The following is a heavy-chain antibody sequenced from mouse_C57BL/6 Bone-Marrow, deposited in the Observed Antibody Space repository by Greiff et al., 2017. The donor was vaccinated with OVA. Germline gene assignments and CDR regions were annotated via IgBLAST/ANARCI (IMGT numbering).Heavy chain of an antibody. V-gene: IGHV5-2*01. J-gene: IGHJ3*01. D-gene: IGHD2-1*01. CDR2: INSDGGST. CDR1: EYEFPSHD. CDR3: YYGNRFAY. Sequence: VQLQESGGGLVQPGESLKLSCESNEYEFPSHDMSWVRKTPEKRLELVAAINSDGGSTYYPDTMERRFIISRDNTKKTLYLQMSSLRSEDTALSLIYYGNRFAYWGQGTLVTVSA.